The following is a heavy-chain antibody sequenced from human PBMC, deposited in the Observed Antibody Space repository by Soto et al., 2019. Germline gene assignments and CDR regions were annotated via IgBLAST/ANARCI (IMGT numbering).Heavy chain of an antibody. V-gene: IGHV4-4*02. D-gene: IGHD3-22*01. Sequence: QVQLQESGPGLVKPSGTLSLTCAVSGGSISSSNWWSWVRQPPGKGLEWIGEIYHSGSTNYIPSLKSRVTISVDKSKNQFSLKLSSVTAADTAVYYCAREMAYYYDSSGYCFDYWGQGTLVTVSS. J-gene: IGHJ4*02. CDR3: AREMAYYYDSSGYCFDY. CDR2: IYHSGST. CDR1: GGSISSSNW.